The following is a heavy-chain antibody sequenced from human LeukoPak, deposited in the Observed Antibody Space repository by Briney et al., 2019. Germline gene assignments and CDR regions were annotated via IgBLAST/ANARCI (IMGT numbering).Heavy chain of an antibody. D-gene: IGHD1-7*01. CDR2: IYHSGST. CDR1: GGSISSSNW. CDR3: ARVMGTTPRLDY. V-gene: IGHV4-4*02. Sequence: SETLSLTCAVSGGSISSSNWWSWVRQPPGKGLEWIGEIYHSGSTNYNSSLKSRVTISVDKSKNQFSLKLNSVTAADTAVYYCARVMGTTPRLDYWGQGTLVTVSS. J-gene: IGHJ4*02.